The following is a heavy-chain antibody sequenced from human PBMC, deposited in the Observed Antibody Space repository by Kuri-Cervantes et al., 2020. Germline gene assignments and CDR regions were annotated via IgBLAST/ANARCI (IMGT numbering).Heavy chain of an antibody. Sequence: LSLTCAASGFTFSSYAMHWVRQAPGKGLEYVSAISSNGGSTYYADSVKGRFTISRDNSKNTLYLQMGSLRAEDMAVYYCARSRVGREILPSFDYWGQGTLVTVSS. J-gene: IGHJ4*02. D-gene: IGHD1-26*01. CDR3: ARSRVGREILPSFDY. V-gene: IGHV3-64*02. CDR1: GFTFSSYA. CDR2: ISSNGGST.